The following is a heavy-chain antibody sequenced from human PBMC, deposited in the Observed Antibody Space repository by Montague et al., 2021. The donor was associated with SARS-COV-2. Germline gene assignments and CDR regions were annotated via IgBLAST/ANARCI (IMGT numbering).Heavy chain of an antibody. V-gene: IGHV3-13*04. CDR2: IGTAGDT. CDR1: GFTFSCYD. Sequence: SLRLSCAASGFTFSCYDMHWVRQATGKGLEWVSAIGTAGDTYYPGSVKGRFTISRENAKNSLYLQMNSLRAGDTAVYYCARGDSSGYYYLFDYWGQGTLVTVSS. J-gene: IGHJ4*02. D-gene: IGHD3-22*01. CDR3: ARGDSSGYYYLFDY.